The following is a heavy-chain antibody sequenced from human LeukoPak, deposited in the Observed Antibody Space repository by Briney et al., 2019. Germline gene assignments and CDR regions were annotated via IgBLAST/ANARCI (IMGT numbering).Heavy chain of an antibody. D-gene: IGHD3-3*01. Sequence: PGGSLRLSCAASGFTFSSYWMSWVRQAPGKGLEWVANIKQDGSEKYYVDSVKGRFTISRDNSKNTLYLQMNSLRAEDTAVYYCAKPITIFGVVIDYDYWGQGTLVTVSS. J-gene: IGHJ4*02. CDR1: GFTFSSYW. CDR2: IKQDGSEK. V-gene: IGHV3-7*03. CDR3: AKPITIFGVVIDYDY.